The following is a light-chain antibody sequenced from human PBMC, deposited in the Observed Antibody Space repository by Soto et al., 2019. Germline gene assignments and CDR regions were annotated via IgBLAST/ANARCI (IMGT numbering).Light chain of an antibody. V-gene: IGKV3-15*01. CDR3: QQNNHWLWT. J-gene: IGKJ1*01. Sequence: EIVMTQSPATLSVSPGERATLSCRASQSISSNLAGYQQKPGQAPRLLIYGASTRATGIPARFSGSGSGTELTLTITRLQSEDFAVYYCQQNNHWLWTFGEGTKVEIK. CDR2: GAS. CDR1: QSISSN.